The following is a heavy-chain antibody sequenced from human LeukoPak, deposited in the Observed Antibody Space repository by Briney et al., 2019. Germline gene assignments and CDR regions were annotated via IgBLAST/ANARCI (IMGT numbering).Heavy chain of an antibody. CDR2: ISAYNGNT. Sequence: GASVKVSCKASGYTFTSYGISWVRQAPGQGLEWMGWISAYNGNTNYAQKLQGRVTMTTDTSTSTAYMELRSLRSDDTALYYCARTPRIYYDDRMDIWGQGTMVTVSS. D-gene: IGHD3-22*01. V-gene: IGHV1-18*01. CDR3: ARTPRIYYDDRMDI. CDR1: GYTFTSYG. J-gene: IGHJ3*02.